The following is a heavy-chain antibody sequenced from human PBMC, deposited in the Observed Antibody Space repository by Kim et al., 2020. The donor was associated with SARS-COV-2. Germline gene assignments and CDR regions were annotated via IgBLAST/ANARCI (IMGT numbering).Heavy chain of an antibody. V-gene: IGHV3-30*02. CDR3: AKELLSAMASGYDY. J-gene: IGHJ4*02. D-gene: IGHD3-16*02. Sequence: AYPMKGRFPSTKDHSKNTVFLQMNSLGAEDTAVYYCAKELLSAMASGYDYWGQGTLVTVSS.